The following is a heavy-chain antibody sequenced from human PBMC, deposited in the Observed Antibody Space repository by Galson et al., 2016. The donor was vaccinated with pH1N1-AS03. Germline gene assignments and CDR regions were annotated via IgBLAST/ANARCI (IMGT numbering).Heavy chain of an antibody. D-gene: IGHD2-2*01. CDR3: ASVSLAYCSSTSCCRFDP. V-gene: IGHV4-31*03. CDR1: GGSISSGNYF. Sequence: LSLTCTVSGGSISSGNYFWNWIRQHPGKGLEWIGLIYDSGNTFYNPSLKSRVSISVDTSKNQFSLKLNSVTAADTAVYYCASVSLAYCSSTSCCRFDPWGQGTLVTVSS. CDR2: IYDSGNT. J-gene: IGHJ5*02.